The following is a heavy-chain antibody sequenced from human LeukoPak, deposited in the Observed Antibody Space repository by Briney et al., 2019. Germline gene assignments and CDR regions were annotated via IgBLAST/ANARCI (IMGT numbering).Heavy chain of an antibody. CDR1: GFTFDDYA. D-gene: IGHD3-22*01. Sequence: PGRSLRLSCAASGFTFDDYAMHWDRQAPGKGLEWVSGISWNSGSIGYADSVKGRFTISRDNAKNSLYLQMNSLRAEDTALYYCAKGPMIRGPFDYWGQGTLVTVSS. J-gene: IGHJ4*02. CDR3: AKGPMIRGPFDY. V-gene: IGHV3-9*01. CDR2: ISWNSGSI.